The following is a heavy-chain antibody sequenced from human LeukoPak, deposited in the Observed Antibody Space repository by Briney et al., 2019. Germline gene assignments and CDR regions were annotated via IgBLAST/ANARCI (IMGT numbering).Heavy chain of an antibody. CDR2: INPNNGGT. V-gene: IGHV1-2*02. J-gene: IGHJ4*02. D-gene: IGHD3-3*01. CDR1: GYSFNNNY. CDR3: TRDYDTIFGVVLPFDY. Sequence: GASVKVSCKASGYSFNNNYLHWVRQAPGQGLEWMGWINPNNGGTKYAQKFQGRVSMTRDTTINTAYVEVNRLRPDDTAVYFCTRDYDTIFGVVLPFDYWGQGTLVTVSS.